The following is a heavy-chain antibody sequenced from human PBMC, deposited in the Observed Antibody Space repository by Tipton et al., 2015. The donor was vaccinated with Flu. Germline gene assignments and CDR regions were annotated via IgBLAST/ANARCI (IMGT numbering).Heavy chain of an antibody. Sequence: SLRLSCTASGFTFSDYWMNWVRQAPGKVLEWVANISPDGSEKEYVDSVKGRFTISRDNAKNSLYLQLNSLRVEDTAVYYCSESLNFWGQGTLVTVSS. D-gene: IGHD1-14*01. CDR1: GFTFSDYW. CDR2: ISPDGSEK. CDR3: SESLNF. V-gene: IGHV3-7*01. J-gene: IGHJ4*02.